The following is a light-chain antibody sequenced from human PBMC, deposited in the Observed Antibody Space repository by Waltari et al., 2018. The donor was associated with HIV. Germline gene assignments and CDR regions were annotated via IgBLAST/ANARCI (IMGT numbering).Light chain of an antibody. CDR3: GTWDTSLSAGV. CDR1: SPNIGNNY. J-gene: IGLJ3*02. CDR2: DND. Sequence: QSVLTQPPSVSAAPGQTVTISCSGSSPNIGNNYVSWYQQLPGTAPKHLIYDNDKRLSGIPDRFSGSKSGTSATLGITGLQTGDEADYYCGTWDTSLSAGVFGGGTKLTVL. V-gene: IGLV1-51*01.